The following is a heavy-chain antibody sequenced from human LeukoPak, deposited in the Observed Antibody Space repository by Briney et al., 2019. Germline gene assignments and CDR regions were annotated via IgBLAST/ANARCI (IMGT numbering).Heavy chain of an antibody. D-gene: IGHD2-15*01. CDR1: GFTFDDYA. CDR2: ISWNSGST. V-gene: IGHV3-9*03. Sequence: GGSLRLSCAASGFTFDDYAMHWVRQAPGKGLEWVSGISWNSGSTVYVDSVKGRFTISRDNAKNSLYLQMYSLRPEDMASYYCVRDVSLGFCSGGACSAHFDYWGQGTLVIVSS. CDR3: VRDVSLGFCSGGACSAHFDY. J-gene: IGHJ4*02.